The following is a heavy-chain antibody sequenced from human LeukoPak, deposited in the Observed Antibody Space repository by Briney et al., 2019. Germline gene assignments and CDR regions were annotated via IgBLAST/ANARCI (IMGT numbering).Heavy chain of an antibody. V-gene: IGHV4-38-2*02. CDR3: AGKYDYDSSGYFYIDY. J-gene: IGHJ4*02. CDR2: TYHSGST. CDR1: GNSISSGYY. D-gene: IGHD3-22*01. Sequence: SETLSLTCTVSGNSISSGYYWGWIRQPPGKGLEWIGSTYHSGSTYYNPSLKSRVTVSVDTSKNQFSLKLRSVTAADTAVYYCAGKYDYDSSGYFYIDYWGQGTLVTVSS.